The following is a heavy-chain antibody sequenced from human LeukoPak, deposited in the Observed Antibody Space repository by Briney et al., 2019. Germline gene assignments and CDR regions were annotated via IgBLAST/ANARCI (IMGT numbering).Heavy chain of an antibody. J-gene: IGHJ5*02. CDR3: ARGGYYGSGNDFRFDP. CDR2: IHYTGST. Sequence: PSETLSLTCNVSGDSISSGSYSWSWIRQSPGKGLECIGYIHYTGSTNYNPSLKSRVTISVETSKNQFSLKLKSVTAADTAVYYCARGGYYGSGNDFRFDPWGQGTLVTVSS. V-gene: IGHV4-61*01. D-gene: IGHD3-10*01. CDR1: GDSISSGSYS.